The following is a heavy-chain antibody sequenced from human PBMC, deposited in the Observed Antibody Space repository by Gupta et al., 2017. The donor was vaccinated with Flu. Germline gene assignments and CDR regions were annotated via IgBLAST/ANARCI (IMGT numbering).Heavy chain of an antibody. CDR2: INSGSSTK. Sequence: FSIYEMKWVRQAPGKGLEWVSYINSGSSTKYNADSVKGRFTISRDNVKNSLDLQMNILRAEDTAVYYCARDGRDGYRLDFWGVGARVTVSS. D-gene: IGHD5-12*01. V-gene: IGHV3-48*03. CDR1: FSIYE. J-gene: IGHJ4*02. CDR3: ARDGRDGYRLDF.